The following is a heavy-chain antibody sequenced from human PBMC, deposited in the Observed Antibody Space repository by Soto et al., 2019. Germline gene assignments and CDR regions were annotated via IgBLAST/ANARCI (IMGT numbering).Heavy chain of an antibody. V-gene: IGHV4-30-2*01. CDR2: IYHSGST. J-gene: IGHJ4*02. Sequence: SETLSLTCAVSGGSISSGGYSWSWIRQPPGKGLEWIGYIYHSGSTYYNPSLKSRVTISVDRSKNQFSLKLSSVTAADTAVYYCARGGDDSSGYYTYWGQGTLVTVSS. D-gene: IGHD3-22*01. CDR3: ARGGDDSSGYYTY. CDR1: GGSISSGGYS.